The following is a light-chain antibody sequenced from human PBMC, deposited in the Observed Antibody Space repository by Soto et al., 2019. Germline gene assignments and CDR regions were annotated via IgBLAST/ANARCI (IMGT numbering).Light chain of an antibody. CDR1: SSNIRPNA. J-gene: IGLJ2*01. Sequence: QSVLTQSPSASGTPGQRVTISCSGGSSNIRPNAVNWYQHLPGTAPKLLIYRNDQRPSGVPDRFSGSKSDTSASLAINGLQSEDEADYDCSTWDDSLNGPVFGGGTKLTVL. V-gene: IGLV1-44*01. CDR2: RND. CDR3: STWDDSLNGPV.